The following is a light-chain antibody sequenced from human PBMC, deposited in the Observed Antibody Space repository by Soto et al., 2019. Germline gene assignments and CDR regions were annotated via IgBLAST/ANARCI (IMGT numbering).Light chain of an antibody. CDR1: TGDVTSGHY. CDR2: DTS. Sequence: VVTQEPSLTVSPGGTVTLTCGSSTGDVTSGHYPYWFQQEPGQAPRTLIYDTSNKHSWTPARFSGSLLGGKAALTLSGAQPEDEAIYYCLLAYSSSRPVFGGGTKLTVL. CDR3: LLAYSSSRPV. J-gene: IGLJ2*01. V-gene: IGLV7-46*01.